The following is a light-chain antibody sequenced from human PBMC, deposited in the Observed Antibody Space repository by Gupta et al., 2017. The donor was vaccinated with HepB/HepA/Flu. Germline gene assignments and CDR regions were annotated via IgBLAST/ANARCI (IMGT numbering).Light chain of an antibody. V-gene: IGLV3-25*03. CDR1: ALPKQY. Sequence: SYELTQPPSVSVSPGQTARIPCPGDALPKQYAYWYQQKPGQAPVLVIYKDSERPSGIPERFSGSSSGTTVTLTISGVQAEDEADYYCQSADSSGTYDVVFGGGTKLTVL. J-gene: IGLJ2*01. CDR3: QSADSSGTYDVV. CDR2: KDS.